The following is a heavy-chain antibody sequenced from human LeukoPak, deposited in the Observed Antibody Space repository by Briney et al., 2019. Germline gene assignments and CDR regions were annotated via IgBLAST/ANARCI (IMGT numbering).Heavy chain of an antibody. Sequence: GGSLRLSCAASGVTFSSYWMSWVRQAPGKGLEWVAHIKEDGSEKYYVDSVKGRFTISRDNSKNTLYLQMNSLRAEDTAVYYCASSYYRWIAVADLRMDYWGQGTLVTVSS. V-gene: IGHV3-7*01. CDR1: GVTFSSYW. CDR2: IKEDGSEK. CDR3: ASSYYRWIAVADLRMDY. D-gene: IGHD6-19*01. J-gene: IGHJ4*02.